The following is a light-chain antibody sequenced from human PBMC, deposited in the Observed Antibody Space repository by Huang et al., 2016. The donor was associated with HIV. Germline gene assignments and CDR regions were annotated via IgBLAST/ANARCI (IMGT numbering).Light chain of an antibody. CDR2: WSA. Sequence: DIVMTQSPDSLSISPGERATINCKSSQSLLYNLNSKNYLAWFQKRPGQPPKLLFHWSASRQSGIQKRFSASGSGTDFTLTIDNLQTEDVAIYYCQQYYRNPQTFGWGTAVEI. V-gene: IGKV4-1*01. J-gene: IGKJ4*01. CDR1: QSLLYNLNSKNY. CDR3: QQYYRNPQT.